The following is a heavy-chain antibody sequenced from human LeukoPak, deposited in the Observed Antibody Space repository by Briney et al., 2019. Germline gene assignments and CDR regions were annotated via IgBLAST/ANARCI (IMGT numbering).Heavy chain of an antibody. J-gene: IGHJ4*02. CDR3: AKGSGYADY. CDR1: GFTFSTYA. CDR2: ISVSGGNT. Sequence: GGSLRLSCAASGFTFSTYAMNWVRQAPGKGLEWVSTISVSGGNTYYADSVKGRFTISRDNSKNTLYLQMNSLRAEDTALYYCAKGSGYADYWGQETLVTVSS. D-gene: IGHD3-22*01. V-gene: IGHV3-23*01.